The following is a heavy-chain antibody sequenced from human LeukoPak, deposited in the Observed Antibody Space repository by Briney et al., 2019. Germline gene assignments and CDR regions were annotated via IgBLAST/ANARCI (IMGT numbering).Heavy chain of an antibody. J-gene: IGHJ4*02. Sequence: PSETLSLTCAVSGGSISSSSYYWGWIRQPPGKGLEWIGSIYYSGSTYYNPSLKSRVTISVDTSKNQFSLKLSSVTAADTAVYYCARLDEPPWYSFEGWGQGTLVTVSS. V-gene: IGHV4-39*01. D-gene: IGHD1-14*01. CDR2: IYYSGST. CDR1: GGSISSSSYY. CDR3: ARLDEPPWYSFEG.